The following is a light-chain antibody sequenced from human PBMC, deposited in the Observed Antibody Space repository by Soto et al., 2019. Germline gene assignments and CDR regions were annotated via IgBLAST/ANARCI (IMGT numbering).Light chain of an antibody. CDR3: AAWDDILNGYV. CDR2: SNY. V-gene: IGLV1-44*01. CDR1: SSNIESNT. J-gene: IGLJ1*01. Sequence: QSVLTQPPSASGTPGQRVTISCSGSSSNIESNTVTWYQQLPGTAPKLVIYSNYDRPSGVPDRFSGSTSGTSASLVIRGLQSEDEADYYCAAWDDILNGYVFGDGTKPTVL.